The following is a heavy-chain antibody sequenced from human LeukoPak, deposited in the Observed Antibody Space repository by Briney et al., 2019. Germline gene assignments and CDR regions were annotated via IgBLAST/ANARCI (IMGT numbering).Heavy chain of an antibody. J-gene: IGHJ4*02. Sequence: GGSLRLSCAASGFTFSSYAMHWVRQAPGKGLEWVAVISYDGSNKYYADSVKGRFTISRDNSKDTLYLQMNSLRAEDTAVYYCARTTYYYDSSGYFDYWGQGTLVTVSS. CDR1: GFTFSSYA. CDR2: ISYDGSNK. CDR3: ARTTYYYDSSGYFDY. D-gene: IGHD3-22*01. V-gene: IGHV3-30-3*01.